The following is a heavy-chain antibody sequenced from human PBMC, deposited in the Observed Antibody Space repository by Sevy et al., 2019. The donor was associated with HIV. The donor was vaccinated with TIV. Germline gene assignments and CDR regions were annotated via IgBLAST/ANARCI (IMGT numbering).Heavy chain of an antibody. Sequence: GGSLRLSCAASGFIFSNYNMNWVRQAPGKGLEWVSSISSSRSYIYYADSVKGRFTISRDNAKNSLYLQMNSLRAEDTAVYYCAGENYYDSEGYRFDYWGQGTLVTVSS. CDR3: AGENYYDSEGYRFDY. V-gene: IGHV3-21*01. CDR2: ISSSRSYI. J-gene: IGHJ4*02. CDR1: GFIFSNYN. D-gene: IGHD3-22*01.